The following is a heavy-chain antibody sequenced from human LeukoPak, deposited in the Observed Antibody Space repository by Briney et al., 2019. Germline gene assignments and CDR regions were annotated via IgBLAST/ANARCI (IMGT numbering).Heavy chain of an antibody. Sequence: GGSLRLSCAASGFTFSDYGVHWVRQAPGKGMQWISSINWVGETTSYADSVKGRFTISRDNSKSSLYLQMHSLRSEDSALYYCAKDRQYGDYGGGDFFDSWGQGTLVTVSS. D-gene: IGHD4-17*01. CDR3: AKDRQYGDYGGGDFFDS. J-gene: IGHJ4*02. CDR1: GFTFSDYG. CDR2: INWVGETT. V-gene: IGHV3-43D*03.